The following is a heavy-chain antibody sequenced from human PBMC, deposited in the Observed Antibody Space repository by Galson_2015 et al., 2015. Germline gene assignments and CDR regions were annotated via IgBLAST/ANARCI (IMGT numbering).Heavy chain of an antibody. CDR2: ISYDGSNK. V-gene: IGHV3-30*03. D-gene: IGHD5-24*01. CDR3: AREKERWRNGAFEI. J-gene: IGHJ3*02. CDR1: GFTFSSYG. Sequence: SLRLSCAASGFTFSSYGMHWVRQAPGKGLEWVAVISYDGSNKYYADSVKGRFTISRDNSKNTLYLQMNSLRAEDTAVYYCAREKERWRNGAFEIWGQGTMVTVSS.